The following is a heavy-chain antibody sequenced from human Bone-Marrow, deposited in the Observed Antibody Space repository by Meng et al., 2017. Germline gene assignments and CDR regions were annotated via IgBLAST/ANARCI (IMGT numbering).Heavy chain of an antibody. D-gene: IGHD4-17*01. CDR3: ARVPTTVTIGVGMDV. CDR1: GFTFSSYS. Sequence: GESLKISCAASGFTFSSYSMNWVRQAPGKGLEWVSAISSSSSSIVYADAVKGRFTISRDNAKNSLFLQMNSLSTDDTAVDYCARVPTTVTIGVGMDVWGQGTTVTVSS. V-gene: IGHV3-21*06. J-gene: IGHJ6*02. CDR2: ISSSSSSI.